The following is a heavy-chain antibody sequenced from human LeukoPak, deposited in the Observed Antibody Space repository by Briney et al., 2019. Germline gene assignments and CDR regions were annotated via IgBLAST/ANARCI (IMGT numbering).Heavy chain of an antibody. CDR1: GYSFTSYW. D-gene: IGHD5-12*01. J-gene: IGHJ6*03. CDR3: ARRGVVATIADYYYYYMDV. Sequence: GASLKISCKGSGYSFTSYWIGWVRQMPGKGLEWMGIIYPGDSDTRYSPSFQGQVTISADKSISTAYLQWSSLKASDTAMYYCARRGVVATIADYYYYYMDVWRKGTTVTVSS. V-gene: IGHV5-51*01. CDR2: IYPGDSDT.